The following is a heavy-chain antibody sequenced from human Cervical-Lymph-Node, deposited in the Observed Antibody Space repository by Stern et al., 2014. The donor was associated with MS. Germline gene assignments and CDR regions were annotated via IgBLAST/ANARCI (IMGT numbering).Heavy chain of an antibody. CDR3: AKDIWGYAGMDG. J-gene: IGHJ6*02. CDR1: GFTFSSCA. V-gene: IGHV3-23*04. D-gene: IGHD3-16*01. CDR2: ITHDGVAT. Sequence: EVQLVESGGGLVQPGGSLRLSCAASGFTFSSCAMRWVRQAPGKGPEWVSSITHDGVATHYADSVKGRFTISRDSSKNALYLQMNSLRVDDTAIYYCAKDIWGYAGMDGWGQGTTVTVSS.